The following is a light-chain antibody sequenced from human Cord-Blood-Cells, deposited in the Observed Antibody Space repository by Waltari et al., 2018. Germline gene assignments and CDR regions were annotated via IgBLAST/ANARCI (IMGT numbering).Light chain of an antibody. CDR1: SSDVGSYNI. CDR3: CSYAGSSTV. CDR2: EGS. V-gene: IGLV2-23*01. Sequence: QSALTQPASVSGSPGQSITISCTGTSSDVGSYNIVSWYQQHPGKAPKLMIYEGSKRPSGVSNRFSGSKSGNTASLTISGLQAEDEADYYCCSYAGSSTVFGGGTQLTVL. J-gene: IGLJ7*01.